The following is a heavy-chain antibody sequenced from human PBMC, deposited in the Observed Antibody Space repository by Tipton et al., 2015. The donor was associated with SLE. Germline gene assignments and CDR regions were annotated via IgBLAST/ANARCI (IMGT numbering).Heavy chain of an antibody. CDR1: GGSISSNNW. V-gene: IGHV4-4*02. Sequence: TLSLTCAVSGGSISSNNWWSWVRQPPGKGLEWIGEIYHSGGTNYNPSLRSRVTISIDKSKKQFSLKLSSVTAADTAVYYCARVVGGYDSYYYYMDVWGKGTTVTVSS. CDR3: ARVVGGYDSYYYYMDV. J-gene: IGHJ6*03. D-gene: IGHD5-12*01. CDR2: IYHSGGT.